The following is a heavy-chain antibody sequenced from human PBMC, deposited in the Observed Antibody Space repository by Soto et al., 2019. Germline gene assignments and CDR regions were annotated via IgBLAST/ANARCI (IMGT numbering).Heavy chain of an antibody. V-gene: IGHV3-48*01. CDR3: ASGAVAAGGYDY. D-gene: IGHD3-16*01. CDR2: ISSSSRSI. Sequence: EVQLVESGGGLIQPGGSLRLSCAASGFTFSSYSMTWVRQALGKGLEWVSYISSSSRSIYYAPSVKGRFTVSIDNAKNSLFLQMNSLRAEDTAVYYCASGAVAAGGYDYGGQGTLVTVSS. J-gene: IGHJ4*02. CDR1: GFTFSSYS.